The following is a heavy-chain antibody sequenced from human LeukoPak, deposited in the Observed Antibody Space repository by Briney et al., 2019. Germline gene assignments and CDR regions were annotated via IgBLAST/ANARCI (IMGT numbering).Heavy chain of an antibody. CDR1: GGSISSDGYY. CDR2: IYHSGST. V-gene: IGHV4-30-2*01. Sequence: PSQTLSLTCTVSGGSISSDGYYWSWIRQPPGKGLEWIGYIYHSGSTYYNPSLKSRVTISVDRSKNQFSLKLSSVTAADTAVYYCARSEGGYFDYWGQGTLVTVSS. CDR3: ARSEGGYFDY. D-gene: IGHD1-26*01. J-gene: IGHJ4*02.